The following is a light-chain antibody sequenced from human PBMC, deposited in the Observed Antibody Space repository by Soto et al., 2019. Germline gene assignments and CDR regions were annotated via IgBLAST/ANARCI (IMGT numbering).Light chain of an antibody. CDR1: QSVGSN. CDR3: QQYNNWPPSWT. J-gene: IGKJ1*01. Sequence: EIVMTQSPATLSVSPGESATLSCRASQSVGSNLAWYQQKPGQAPSLLIYYASTRDTGVPARFSGSGSGTDFTLTISSLQSEDFAVYYCQQYNNWPPSWTFGQGTKVEMK. V-gene: IGKV3-15*01. CDR2: YAS.